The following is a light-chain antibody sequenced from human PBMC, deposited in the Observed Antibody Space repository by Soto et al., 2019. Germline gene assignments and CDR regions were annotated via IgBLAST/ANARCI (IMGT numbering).Light chain of an antibody. V-gene: IGKV1-33*01. CDR1: QDINNF. J-gene: IGKJ4*01. CDR2: DAS. Sequence: DIQMTQSPSSLSATVRDRVTNTCQASQDINNFLSWYQQKPGRAPKLLIYDASISETGVPSRFSGSGSGTDFTFTISSLQPEDIASYYCQQYDSLPLTFGGGTKVDIK. CDR3: QQYDSLPLT.